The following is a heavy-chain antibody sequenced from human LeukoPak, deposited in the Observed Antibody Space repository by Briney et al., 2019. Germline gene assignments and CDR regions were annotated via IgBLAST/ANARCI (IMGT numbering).Heavy chain of an antibody. Sequence: SETLSLTRTVSGGSISSSSYYRGWIRQPPGKGLEWIGSIYYSGSTYYNPSLKSRVTISVDTSKNQFSLRLSSVTTADTAVYYCARAGRLGIGEDCWGQGTLVTVSS. D-gene: IGHD7-27*01. J-gene: IGHJ4*02. V-gene: IGHV4-39*07. CDR2: IYYSGST. CDR1: GGSISSSSYY. CDR3: ARAGRLGIGEDC.